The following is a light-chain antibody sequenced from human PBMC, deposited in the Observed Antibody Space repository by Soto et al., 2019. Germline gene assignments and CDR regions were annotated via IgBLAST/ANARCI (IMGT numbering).Light chain of an antibody. J-gene: IGLJ2*01. CDR1: SSNIGTNT. CDR2: DDY. CDR3: ATWDDSLNGRV. V-gene: IGLV1-44*01. Sequence: QSVLTQPPSASGTPGQRVTISCSGSSSNIGTNTVNWYQQLPGVAPKLLISDDYDRSSGVPDRFSASKSGTSASLAISGLQSEDEAAYYCATWDDSLNGRVFGGGTKVTVL.